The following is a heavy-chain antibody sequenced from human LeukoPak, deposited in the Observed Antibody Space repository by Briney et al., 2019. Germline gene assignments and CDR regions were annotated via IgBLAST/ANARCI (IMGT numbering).Heavy chain of an antibody. J-gene: IGHJ3*02. D-gene: IGHD3-3*01. CDR3: VKGWLLYGFDI. V-gene: IGHV3-53*01. CDR1: GFTISNNY. Sequence: PGGSLRLSCAASGFTISNNYMNWVRQAPGKGLEWVSVIYRGGSTYYADSVKGRFSISRDNSKNTLYMEMNSLRAEDTAVYYCVKGWLLYGFDIWGQGTMVTVSS. CDR2: IYRGGST.